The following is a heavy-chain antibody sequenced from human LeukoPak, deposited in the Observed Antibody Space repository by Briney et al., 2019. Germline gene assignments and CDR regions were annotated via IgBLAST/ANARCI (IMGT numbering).Heavy chain of an antibody. V-gene: IGHV1-18*01. CDR1: GFAFNKYG. D-gene: IGHD1-14*01. CDR2: ISAYDGRT. CDR3: ARDPSNTVCRNIYFDY. J-gene: IGHJ4*02. Sequence: VASVKVSCKASGFAFNKYGFSWVRQAPGQGPEWLGWISAYDGRTNYAQNLQGRLTLTTDTSTTTAYMELRSLTSDDTAVYYCARDPSNTVCRNIYFDYWGQGTLVTVSS.